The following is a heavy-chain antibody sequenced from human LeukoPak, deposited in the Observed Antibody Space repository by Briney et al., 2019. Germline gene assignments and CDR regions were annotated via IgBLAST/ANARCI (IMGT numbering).Heavy chain of an antibody. CDR1: GGSLSSDSYY. D-gene: IGHD4-17*01. Sequence: PSETLSLTRTVSGGSLSSDSYYWSWIRQPAGKGLEWIGRVYSSGSTNYNPSLESRVTISVDTSNNQFSLKLRSVTASETPVYCCACRNLWAPVTDSWGQGTLVTVSS. J-gene: IGHJ5*01. V-gene: IGHV4-61*02. CDR2: VYSSGST. CDR3: ACRNLWAPVTDS.